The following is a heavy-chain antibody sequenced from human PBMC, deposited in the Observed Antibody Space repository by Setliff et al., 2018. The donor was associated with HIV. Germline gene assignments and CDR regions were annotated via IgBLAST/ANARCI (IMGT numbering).Heavy chain of an antibody. CDR3: ARADDFWSGYIPY. D-gene: IGHD3-3*01. CDR1: GGSFSGYY. Sequence: PSETLSLTCAVYGGSFSGYYWTWIRQPPGKGLEWIGEINHSGSTNYNPSLKSRVTMSVDTSKNQFSLKLSSVTAADTAVYYCARADDFWSGYIPYWGQGTLVTVSS. V-gene: IGHV4-34*01. CDR2: INHSGST. J-gene: IGHJ4*02.